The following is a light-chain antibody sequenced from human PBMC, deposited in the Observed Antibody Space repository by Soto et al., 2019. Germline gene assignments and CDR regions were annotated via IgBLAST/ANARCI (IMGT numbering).Light chain of an antibody. Sequence: IVLTQSPGTLSSSPGERATLSCRASQSVSTNNLAWYQQRPGQAPRXLIYGASRRETGIPDMFSGSGSGTDFTLTISRLEPEDFAVYYCQQYGSSPPTFGQGTKVDIK. V-gene: IGKV3-20*01. CDR2: GAS. CDR3: QQYGSSPPT. J-gene: IGKJ1*01. CDR1: QSVSTNN.